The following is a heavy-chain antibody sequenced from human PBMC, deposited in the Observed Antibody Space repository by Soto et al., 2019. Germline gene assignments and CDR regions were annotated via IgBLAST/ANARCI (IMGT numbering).Heavy chain of an antibody. V-gene: IGHV3-72*01. J-gene: IGHJ6*02. CDR3: AREIRRDYYYYYPLDV. CDR2: TKNKPNNYTT. CDR1: GFTFTDHY. Sequence: GGSLRLSCLASGFTFTDHYMDWVRHAPGTGLEWIARTKNKPNNYTTTYAASVKGRFTISRDDSESSLYLQMNNLKTEDTAVYYCAREIRRDYYYYYPLDVWGQGTTVTVSS.